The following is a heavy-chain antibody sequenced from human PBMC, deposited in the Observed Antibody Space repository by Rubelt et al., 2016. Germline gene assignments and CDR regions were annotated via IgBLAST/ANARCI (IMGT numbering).Heavy chain of an antibody. CDR1: GGSISSYY. CDR2: IYYSGST. J-gene: IGHJ6*03. V-gene: IGHV4-59*05. D-gene: IGHD3-10*01. Sequence: QVQLQESGPGLVKPSETLSLTCTVSGGSISSYYWSWIRQPPGKGLEWIGSIYYSGSTYYNPSLKSRVTISVDTSKNQFSLKLSSVTAADTAVYYCARLAWGVSTWSYYMDVWGKGTTVTVSS. CDR3: ARLAWGVSTWSYYMDV.